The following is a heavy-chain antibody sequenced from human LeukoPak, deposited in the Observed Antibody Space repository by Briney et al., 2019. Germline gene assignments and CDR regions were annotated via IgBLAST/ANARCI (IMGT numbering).Heavy chain of an antibody. Sequence: GGSLRLSCAASGFTVSSNYMSWVRQAPGNGLEWVSVIYSGGSTYYADSVKGRFTISRDNSKNTLYLQMNSLRAEDTAVYYCARSYSSGWYVHYWGQGTLVTVSS. J-gene: IGHJ4*02. CDR1: GFTVSSNY. V-gene: IGHV3-53*01. CDR2: IYSGGST. CDR3: ARSYSSGWYVHY. D-gene: IGHD6-19*01.